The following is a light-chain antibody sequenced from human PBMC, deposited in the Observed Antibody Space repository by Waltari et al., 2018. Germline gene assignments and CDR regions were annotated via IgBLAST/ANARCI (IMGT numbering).Light chain of an antibody. CDR1: QMASRA. V-gene: IGKV3-20*01. Sequence: EIVLTQAPGTLSLSLGERATLSCMASQMASRALAWDQQKPGQAPRLLIDAASSRATGIPDRFSGSGSGTDFSLTISRLEPEYFAVYYCQHYVRLPVTFGQGTKVEIK. CDR2: AAS. J-gene: IGKJ1*01. CDR3: QHYVRLPVT.